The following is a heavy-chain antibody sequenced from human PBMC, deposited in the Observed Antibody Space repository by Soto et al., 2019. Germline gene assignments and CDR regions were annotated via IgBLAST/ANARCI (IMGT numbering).Heavy chain of an antibody. V-gene: IGHV1-18*04. Sequence: ASVKVSCKASGHTFINYGINWVRQAPGQGLEWMGWISAYNGDTKYAQKLQSRVTMNRETSTSIVYMELRSLRSDDTAVYYCAISGSPDGWLDPWGQGTLVTVSS. D-gene: IGHD6-25*01. CDR3: AISGSPDGWLDP. CDR1: GHTFINYG. CDR2: ISAYNGDT. J-gene: IGHJ5*01.